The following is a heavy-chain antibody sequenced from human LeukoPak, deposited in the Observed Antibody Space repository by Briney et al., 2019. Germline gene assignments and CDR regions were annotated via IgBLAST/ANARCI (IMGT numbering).Heavy chain of an antibody. CDR2: IYTSGST. CDR3: ARGYCSGGSCPGLDYYYYMDV. V-gene: IGHV4-61*02. J-gene: IGHJ6*03. Sequence: SETLSLTCTVSGGSISSGSYYWSWLRPPAGKGLEWIVRIYTSGSTNYNPSLKSRVTISVDTSKNQFSLKLSSVPAADTAVYYCARGYCSGGSCPGLDYYYYMDVWGKGTTVTVSS. D-gene: IGHD2-15*01. CDR1: GGSISSGSYY.